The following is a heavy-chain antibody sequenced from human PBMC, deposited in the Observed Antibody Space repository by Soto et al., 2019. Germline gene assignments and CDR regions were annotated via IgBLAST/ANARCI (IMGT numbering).Heavy chain of an antibody. CDR2: ISATGGST. CDR3: AKEFPSRAPGNCFDH. J-gene: IGHJ4*02. Sequence: PGGSLRLSCAVSGFTFSSYAMSWVRQAPGKGLEWVSGISATGGSTYFADSVRGRFTVSRDNSKNTLFLQMNSLRAEDTAVYYCAKEFPSRAPGNCFDHWGQGALVTVSS. V-gene: IGHV3-23*01. CDR1: GFTFSSYA. D-gene: IGHD3-10*01.